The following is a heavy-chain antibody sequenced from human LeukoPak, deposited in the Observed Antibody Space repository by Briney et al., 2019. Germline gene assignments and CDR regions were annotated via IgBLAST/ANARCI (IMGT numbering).Heavy chain of an antibody. CDR2: IYSGGST. V-gene: IGHV3-53*01. Sequence: PGGSLRLSCAASGFTFSSYAIHWVRQAPGKGLEWVSVIYSGGSTYYADSVKGRFTISRDNSKNTLYLQMNSLRAEDTAVYYCASGGLFSDYWGQGTLVTVSS. CDR3: ASGGLFSDY. D-gene: IGHD3-9*01. J-gene: IGHJ4*02. CDR1: GFTFSSYA.